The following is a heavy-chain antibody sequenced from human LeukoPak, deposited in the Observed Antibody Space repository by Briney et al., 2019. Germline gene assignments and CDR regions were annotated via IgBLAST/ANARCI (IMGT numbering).Heavy chain of an antibody. Sequence: SETLSLTCTVSGGSISSSSYYWGWIRQPPGKGLEWIGSIYYSGSTYYNPSLKSRVTISVDTSKNQFSLKLSSVTAADTAVYYCARSSGSYWGPDAFDIWGQGTMVTVSS. CDR3: ARSSGSYWGPDAFDI. V-gene: IGHV4-39*07. D-gene: IGHD1-26*01. CDR2: IYYSGST. CDR1: GGSISSSSYY. J-gene: IGHJ3*02.